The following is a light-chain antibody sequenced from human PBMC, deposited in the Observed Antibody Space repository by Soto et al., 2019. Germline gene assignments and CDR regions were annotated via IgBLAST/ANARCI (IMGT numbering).Light chain of an antibody. Sequence: QPVLTQPPSVSAAPGQMVTISCSGSSSNIGSNYVSWYQQVPGTVPKLLIYDNDKRPSGIPDRFSGSKSGTSATLDITELQTGDEADYYCETWDDSLRAVLFGGGTKLTVL. V-gene: IGLV1-51*01. CDR2: DND. J-gene: IGLJ2*01. CDR1: SSNIGSNY. CDR3: ETWDDSLRAVL.